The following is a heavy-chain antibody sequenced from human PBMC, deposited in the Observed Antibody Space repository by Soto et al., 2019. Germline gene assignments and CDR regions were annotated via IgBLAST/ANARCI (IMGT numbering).Heavy chain of an antibody. V-gene: IGHV4-39*01. J-gene: IGHJ3*02. CDR1: GGSISSSSYY. D-gene: IGHD1-26*01. CDR3: ARQGSGSYNAFDI. CDR2: IYYSGST. Sequence: QLQLQESGPGLVKPSETLSLTCTVSGGSISSSSYYWGWIRQPPGKGLEWIGTIYYSGSTYYNPSLKSRVTRAVDTSKNQFSLKLSSVTAADTAVYYCARQGSGSYNAFDIWGQGTVVTVSS.